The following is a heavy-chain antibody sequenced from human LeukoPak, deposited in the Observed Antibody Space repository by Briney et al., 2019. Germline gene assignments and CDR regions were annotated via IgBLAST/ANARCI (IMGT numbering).Heavy chain of an antibody. CDR1: GFTFRTSA. D-gene: IGHD6-19*01. CDR2: ISVSDATT. J-gene: IGHJ4*02. CDR3: AKRAVAGTLPNYYFDY. Sequence: PGGSLRLSCAASGFTFRTSAMSWVRQAPGKGLEWVSIISVSDATTYYADSVKGRFTISRDNSKNMLYLQMNSLRAEDTAVYYCAKRAVAGTLPNYYFDYWGQGTLVTVSS. V-gene: IGHV3-23*01.